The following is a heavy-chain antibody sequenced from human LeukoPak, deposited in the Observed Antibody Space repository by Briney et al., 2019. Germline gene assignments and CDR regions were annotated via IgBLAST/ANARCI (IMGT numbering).Heavy chain of an antibody. Sequence: GGSLRLSCAASGFTFSSYSMNWVRQAPGKGLEWVSSISSSSSYIYYADSVKGRFTISRDNAKNSLYLQMNSLRAEDTAVYYCARSHHSYYFDYWGQGALVTVPS. CDR1: GFTFSSYS. V-gene: IGHV3-21*01. CDR3: ARSHHSYYFDY. J-gene: IGHJ4*02. D-gene: IGHD6-6*01. CDR2: ISSSSSYI.